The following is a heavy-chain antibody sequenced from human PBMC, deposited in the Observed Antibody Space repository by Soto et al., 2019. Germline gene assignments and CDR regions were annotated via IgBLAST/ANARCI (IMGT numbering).Heavy chain of an antibody. CDR2: ISYDGSNK. CDR3: ARESFNVEYHYYGMDV. Sequence: QVQLVESGGGVVQPGRSLRLSCAASGFTFSSYAMHWVRQAPGKGLEWVAVISYDGSNKYYADSVKGRFTITRDNSKNTLYLQMNSLRAEDTAVYYSARESFNVEYHYYGMDVWGQGTTVTVSS. V-gene: IGHV3-30-3*01. D-gene: IGHD2-15*01. J-gene: IGHJ6*02. CDR1: GFTFSSYA.